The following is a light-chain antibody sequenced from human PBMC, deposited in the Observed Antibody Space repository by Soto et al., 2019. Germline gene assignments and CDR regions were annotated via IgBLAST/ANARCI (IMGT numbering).Light chain of an antibody. CDR2: GAS. CDR3: QQYHTWPIT. Sequence: DIVMTQSPATLSVAPGERVTFSCRASQGVSRKLAWYQHKPGQAPRLLSSGASTGATGIPARFSVSGSGTELTIAISSLQSEDCAIYYCQQYHTWPITFVGGTKVEIK. V-gene: IGKV3-15*01. J-gene: IGKJ4*01. CDR1: QGVSRK.